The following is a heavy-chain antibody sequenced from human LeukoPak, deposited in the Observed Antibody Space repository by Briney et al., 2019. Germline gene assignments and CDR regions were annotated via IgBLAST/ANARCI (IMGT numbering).Heavy chain of an antibody. J-gene: IGHJ4*02. Sequence: KPSETLSLTCAVYGGSFSGYYWSWIRQPPGKGLEWIGEINHSGSTNYNPSLKSRVTISVDTSKNQFSLKLSSVTAADTAVYYCARGRGIVGAPDYWGQGTLVTVSS. CDR2: INHSGST. V-gene: IGHV4-34*01. CDR1: GGSFSGYY. D-gene: IGHD1-26*01. CDR3: ARGRGIVGAPDY.